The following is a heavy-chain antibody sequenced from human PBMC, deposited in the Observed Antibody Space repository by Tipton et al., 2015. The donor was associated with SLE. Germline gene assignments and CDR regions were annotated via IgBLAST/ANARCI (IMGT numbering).Heavy chain of an antibody. CDR2: INEGGSEE. CDR1: GLTFGNFW. CDR3: ASGGHVDY. J-gene: IGHJ4*02. D-gene: IGHD3-16*01. V-gene: IGHV3-7*01. Sequence: GSLRLSCAASGLTFGNFWMTWVRQAPGKGLEWVANINEGGSEEHYLDSVRGRFSISRDNAKNSLFLQMNSLRAEDTAIYYCASGGHVDYCGQGTLVTVSS.